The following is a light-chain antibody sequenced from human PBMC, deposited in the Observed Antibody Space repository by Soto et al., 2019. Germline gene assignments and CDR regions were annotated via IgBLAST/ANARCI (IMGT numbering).Light chain of an antibody. CDR1: SSDVGGYNY. Sequence: QSALTQPASVSGSPGQSITISCTGTSSDVGGYNYVSWYQQHPGKAPKLMTYDVSNRPSGVSNRFSGSKSSNTASLTISGLQAEDEADYYCSSYTSSTFYVFGTGTKVTVL. V-gene: IGLV2-14*01. J-gene: IGLJ1*01. CDR3: SSYTSSTFYV. CDR2: DVS.